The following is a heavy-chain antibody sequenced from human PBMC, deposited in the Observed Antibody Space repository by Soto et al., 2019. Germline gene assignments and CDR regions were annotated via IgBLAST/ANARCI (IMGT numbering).Heavy chain of an antibody. J-gene: IGHJ6*02. CDR2: INSDGSST. D-gene: IGHD2-15*01. Sequence: EVQLVESGGGLVQRGGSLRVSCAASGFTFSRFWMHWVRQAPGMGLVWVSRINSDGSSTNYADSVKGRFTISRDNAKNTLYLEMNSMRVEDTAVYYCERAGGSCSGGNCAQKYFDGMDVWGQGTMVTVSS. CDR3: ERAGGSCSGGNCAQKYFDGMDV. V-gene: IGHV3-74*01. CDR1: GFTFSRFW.